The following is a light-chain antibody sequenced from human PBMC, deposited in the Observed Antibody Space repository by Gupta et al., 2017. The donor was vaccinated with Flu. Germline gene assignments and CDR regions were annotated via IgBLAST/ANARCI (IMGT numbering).Light chain of an antibody. CDR3: CSYAGSNNHV. J-gene: IGLJ1*01. CDR2: EVS. CDR1: SSDVGTYKF. Sequence: QSALTQPPSAPGSPGQSVTISCTGTSSDVGTYKFVSWYQQRPGKAPKLIIYEVSERPSGVPDSFSGSKSSNTASLTVSGLQAEDEADYYCCSYAGSNNHVFGTGTKVTVL. V-gene: IGLV2-8*01.